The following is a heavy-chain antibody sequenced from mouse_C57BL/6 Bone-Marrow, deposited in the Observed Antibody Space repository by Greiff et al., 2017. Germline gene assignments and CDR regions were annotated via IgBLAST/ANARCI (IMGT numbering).Heavy chain of an antibody. CDR1: GYTFTDYY. V-gene: IGHV1-26*01. CDR3: AREDAGY. CDR2: INPNNGGT. J-gene: IGHJ2*01. Sequence: EVQLQQSGPELVKPGASVKISCKASGYTFTDYYMNWVKQSHGKSLEWIGDINPNNGGTSYNQKFKGKATLTVDKSSSTAYMELRSLTSEDSAVYYCAREDAGYWGQGTTRTVSS.